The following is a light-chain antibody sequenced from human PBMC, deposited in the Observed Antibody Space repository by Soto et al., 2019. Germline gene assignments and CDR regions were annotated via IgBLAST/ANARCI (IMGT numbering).Light chain of an antibody. CDR2: KVS. V-gene: IGKV2-30*01. J-gene: IGKJ1*01. Sequence: DVVMTQSPLSLPVTLGQPASISCRSSQSLVYRDGNTYLNWFQQSPGQSPRRLIYKVSNRDSGVPDRFSGSGSGTDFTLKISRVEAEDVGVYYCMQGTHWPWTFGQVTKVEIK. CDR1: QSLVYRDGNTY. CDR3: MQGTHWPWT.